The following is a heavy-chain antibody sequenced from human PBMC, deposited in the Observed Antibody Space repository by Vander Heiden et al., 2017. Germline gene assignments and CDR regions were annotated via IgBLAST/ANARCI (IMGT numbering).Heavy chain of an antibody. J-gene: IGHJ4*02. CDR2: IKSKTDGGTT. Sequence: EVQLVESGGGLVKPGGSLRLSCAASGFTFSNAWMRWVRQAPGKGLEWVGRIKSKTDGGTTDYAAPVKGRFTISRDDSKNTLYLQMNSLKTEDTAVYYCTTRGNYDSSGYYQAYFDYWGQGTLVTVSS. V-gene: IGHV3-15*01. CDR3: TTRGNYDSSGYYQAYFDY. D-gene: IGHD3-22*01. CDR1: GFTFSNAW.